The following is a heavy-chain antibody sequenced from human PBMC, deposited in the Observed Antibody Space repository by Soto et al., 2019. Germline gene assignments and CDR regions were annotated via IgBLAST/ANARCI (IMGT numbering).Heavy chain of an antibody. J-gene: IGHJ4*02. CDR2: IDWDDDK. CDR1: GFSLSTSGMR. CDR3: ARMFHCSGGTCPFDY. D-gene: IGHD2-15*01. V-gene: IGHV2-70*04. Sequence: VSGPTLVNPTQTLTLTCTFSGFSLSTSGMRVSWIRQPPGKALEWLARIDWDDDKFYNTSLKARLTISKDSSKNQVVLTMTNMDPVDTATYYCARMFHCSGGTCPFDYWGQGALVTVSS.